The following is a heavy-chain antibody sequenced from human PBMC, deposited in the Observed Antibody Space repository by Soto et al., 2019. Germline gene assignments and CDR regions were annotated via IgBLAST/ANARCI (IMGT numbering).Heavy chain of an antibody. CDR3: ARDLPNVSWSGYQTAVGINGMDV. J-gene: IGHJ6*02. D-gene: IGHD3-3*01. V-gene: IGHV1-2*02. Sequence: QVQLVQSGAEVKKPGASVKVSCKPSGYTFSGYFIHWVRQAPGQGLEWMGWINPDSGGTNYAQKCLGRVIMTRDTAITTAYMELRRLRSDDTAVYYWARDLPNVSWSGYQTAVGINGMDVWGQGTTVTVSS. CDR2: INPDSGGT. CDR1: GYTFSGYF.